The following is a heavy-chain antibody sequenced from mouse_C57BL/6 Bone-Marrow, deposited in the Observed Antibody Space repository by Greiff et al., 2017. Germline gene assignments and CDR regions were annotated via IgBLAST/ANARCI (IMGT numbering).Heavy chain of an antibody. CDR3: TRGNWDYAMDD. J-gene: IGHJ4*01. D-gene: IGHD4-1*01. V-gene: IGHV1-5*01. CDR1: GYPFTSYW. Sequence: VQLQQSGTVLARPGASVKMSCKTSGYPFTSYWMHWVKQRPGPGLEWIGAIYPGNSDTSYNQKFKGKAKLTAVTSASTAYMELSSLTNEDSAVYYCTRGNWDYAMDDGGQGTSGTVSS. CDR2: IYPGNSDT.